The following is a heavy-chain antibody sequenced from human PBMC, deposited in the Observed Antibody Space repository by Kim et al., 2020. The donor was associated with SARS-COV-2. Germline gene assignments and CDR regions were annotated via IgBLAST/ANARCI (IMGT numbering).Heavy chain of an antibody. CDR2: ISSSSSYI. J-gene: IGHJ3*02. Sequence: GGSLRLSCAASGFTFSSYSMNWVRQAPGKGLEWVSSISSSSSYIYYADSVKGRFTISRDNAKNSLYLQMNSLRAEDTAVYYCARDRITFGELPLDAFDIWGQGTMVTVSS. V-gene: IGHV3-21*01. CDR3: ARDRITFGELPLDAFDI. CDR1: GFTFSSYS. D-gene: IGHD3-10*01.